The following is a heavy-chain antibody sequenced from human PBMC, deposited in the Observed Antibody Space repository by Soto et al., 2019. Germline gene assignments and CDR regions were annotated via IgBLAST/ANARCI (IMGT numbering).Heavy chain of an antibody. Sequence: ASVKVSGKASGYTFTSYGISWVRQAPGQGLEWMGWISAYNGNTNYAQKLQGRVTMTTDTSTSTAYMELRSLRSDDTAVYYCARDRVLLWGGECSTTVRFDPWGQGTLVTVSS. J-gene: IGHJ5*02. D-gene: IGHD3-10*01. CDR3: ARDRVLLWGGECSTTVRFDP. CDR2: ISAYNGNT. CDR1: GYTFTSYG. V-gene: IGHV1-18*04.